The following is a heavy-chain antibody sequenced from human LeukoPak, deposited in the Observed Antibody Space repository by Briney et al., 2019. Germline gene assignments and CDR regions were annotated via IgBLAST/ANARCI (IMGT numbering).Heavy chain of an antibody. CDR3: ARGLLVAATYFDY. CDR2: IYYSGST. D-gene: IGHD2-15*01. J-gene: IGHJ4*02. Sequence: SETLSLTCTVSGGSINSYYWSWIRQPPGKGLEWIGYIYYSGSTNYNPSLKSRVTMSVDTSKNQFSLKLSSVTAADTAVYYCARGLLVAATYFDYWGQGTLVTVSS. V-gene: IGHV4-59*08. CDR1: GGSINSYY.